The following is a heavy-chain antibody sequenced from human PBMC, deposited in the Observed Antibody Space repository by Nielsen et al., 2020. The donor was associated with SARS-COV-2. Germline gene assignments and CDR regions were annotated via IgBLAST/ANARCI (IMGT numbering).Heavy chain of an antibody. CDR3: ARGGFIAVGGFGVSWFDP. J-gene: IGHJ5*02. V-gene: IGHV1-18*01. D-gene: IGHD6-19*01. Sequence: ASVKVSCKASGYTFTSYGISWVRQAPGQGLEWMGWISAYNGNTNYAQKLQGRVTMTTDTSTSTAYMELRSLRSDDTAVYYCARGGFIAVGGFGVSWFDPWGQGTLVTVSS. CDR1: GYTFTSYG. CDR2: ISAYNGNT.